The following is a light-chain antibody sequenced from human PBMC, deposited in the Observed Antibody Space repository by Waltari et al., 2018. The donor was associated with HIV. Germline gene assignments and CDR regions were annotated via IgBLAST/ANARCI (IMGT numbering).Light chain of an antibody. J-gene: IGKJ3*01. CDR2: GAS. CDR1: QSVGSGQ. V-gene: IGKV3-20*01. Sequence: IVLTQSPGTLSLSPGDRATLSCTTSQSVGSGQLAWYQQKPGQAPRLLIHGASDRATGVPDRFSAWGSGTNFTLAISGLETEDFAVYYCQQYGGSPLFTFGPGT. CDR3: QQYGGSPLFT.